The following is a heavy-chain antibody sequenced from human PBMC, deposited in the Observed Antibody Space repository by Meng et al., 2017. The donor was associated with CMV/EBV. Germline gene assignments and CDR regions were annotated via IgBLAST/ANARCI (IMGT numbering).Heavy chain of an antibody. CDR2: ISSSGSTI. CDR3: ARVEQLVRYYYYYYGMDV. CDR1: GFTFSSYE. Sequence: GESLKISCAASGFTFSSYEMNWVRQAPGKGLEWVSCISSSGSTIYYADSVKGRFTISRDNAKNSLYLQMNSLRAEDTAVYYCARVEQLVRYYYYYYGMDVWGQGTTVTVSS. D-gene: IGHD6-6*01. J-gene: IGHJ6*02. V-gene: IGHV3-48*03.